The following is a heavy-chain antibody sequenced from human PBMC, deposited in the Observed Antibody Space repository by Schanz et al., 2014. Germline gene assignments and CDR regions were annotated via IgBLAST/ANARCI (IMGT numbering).Heavy chain of an antibody. V-gene: IGHV3-7*01. CDR1: GFTASSHS. D-gene: IGHD6-13*01. Sequence: EVQLVESGGGLVKPGGSLRLSCGVSGFTASSHSMNWVRQAPGKGLEWVANIKHDGSVKDYVDSVEGRFTISRDNAKRSLFLQMNSLRVEDTAVYFCVSQTGSPNYGGQGTLVTVSS. J-gene: IGHJ4*02. CDR3: VSQTGSPNY. CDR2: IKHDGSVK.